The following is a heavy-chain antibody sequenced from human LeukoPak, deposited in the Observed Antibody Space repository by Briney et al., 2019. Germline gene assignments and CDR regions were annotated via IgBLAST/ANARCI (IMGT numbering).Heavy chain of an antibody. CDR1: GFTFSSYS. J-gene: IGHJ4*02. Sequence: GGSLRLSCAASGFTFSSYSMNWVRQAPGKGLEWVSSISSSSSYIYYADSVKGRFTISRDNAKNSLYLQMNSLRAEDTAVYYCARDQFSEWLHYFDYWGQGTLVTVSS. V-gene: IGHV3-21*01. D-gene: IGHD3-3*01. CDR3: ARDQFSEWLHYFDY. CDR2: ISSSSSYI.